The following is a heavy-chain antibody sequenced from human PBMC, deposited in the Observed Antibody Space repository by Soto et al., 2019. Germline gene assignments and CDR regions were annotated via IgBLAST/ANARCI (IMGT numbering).Heavy chain of an antibody. D-gene: IGHD3-3*01. CDR1: GGSISSSSYY. Sequence: SETLSLTCTVSGGSISSSSYYWGWIRQPPGKGLEWIGSIYYSGSTYYNPSLKSRVTISVDTSKNQFSLKLSSVTAADTAVYYCATHPTTDFWSGYSEPPGPWSPNYYYYMDVWGKGTTVTVSS. J-gene: IGHJ6*03. V-gene: IGHV4-39*01. CDR2: IYYSGST. CDR3: ATHPTTDFWSGYSEPPGPWSPNYYYYMDV.